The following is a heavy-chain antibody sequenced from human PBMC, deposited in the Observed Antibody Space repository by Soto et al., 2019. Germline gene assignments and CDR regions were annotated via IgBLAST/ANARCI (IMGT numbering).Heavy chain of an antibody. Sequence: EASVKVSCKASGYTFTSYGISWVRQAPGQGLEWMGWISAYNGNTNYAQKLQGRVTMTTDTSTSTAYMELRSLRSDDTAVYYCARLPTTDSSSWYADYWGQGTLVTVSS. V-gene: IGHV1-18*01. CDR3: ARLPTTDSSSWYADY. CDR1: GYTFTSYG. D-gene: IGHD6-13*01. J-gene: IGHJ4*02. CDR2: ISAYNGNT.